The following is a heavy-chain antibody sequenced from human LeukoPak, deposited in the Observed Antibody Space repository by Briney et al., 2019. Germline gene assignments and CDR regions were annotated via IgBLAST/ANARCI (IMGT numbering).Heavy chain of an antibody. D-gene: IGHD6-19*01. Sequence: QPGGSLRLSCAASGFTFSSYAMSWVRQAPGKGLEWVSAISGSGGSTYYADSVKGRFTISRDNAKNTLYLQMNSLRAEDTAVYYCARDIGTYSSGWYSYFDYWGQGTLVTVSS. CDR1: GFTFSSYA. CDR3: ARDIGTYSSGWYSYFDY. V-gene: IGHV3-23*01. CDR2: ISGSGGST. J-gene: IGHJ4*02.